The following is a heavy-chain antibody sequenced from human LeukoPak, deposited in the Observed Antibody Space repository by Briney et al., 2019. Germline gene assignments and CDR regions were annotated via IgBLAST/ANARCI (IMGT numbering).Heavy chain of an antibody. V-gene: IGHV1-18*01. CDR3: ASTYYYGSGGYYNVGDDAFDI. J-gene: IGHJ3*02. Sequence: ASVKVSCKASGYTFTSYGISWVRQAPGQGLEWMGWISAYNGNTNYAQKLQGRVTMTTDTSTSTAYMELRSLRSDDTAVYYCASTYYYGSGGYYNVGDDAFDIWGQGTMVTVSS. CDR2: ISAYNGNT. CDR1: GYTFTSYG. D-gene: IGHD3-10*01.